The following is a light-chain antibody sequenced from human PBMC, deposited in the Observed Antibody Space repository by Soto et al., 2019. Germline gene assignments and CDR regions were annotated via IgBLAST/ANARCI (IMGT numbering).Light chain of an antibody. CDR2: TNN. V-gene: IGLV1-47*01. CDR1: RSNIGGNN. J-gene: IGLJ1*01. CDR3: AAWDDSLSGYV. Sequence: SVLTQPPSASGTPGQRVTISCSGSRSNIGGNNVYWYQQFPGTAPKLLIYTNNQRPSGVPDRFSGSKSGTSASLAISGLRSEDEADYYCAAWDDSLSGYVFGSGTKLTVL.